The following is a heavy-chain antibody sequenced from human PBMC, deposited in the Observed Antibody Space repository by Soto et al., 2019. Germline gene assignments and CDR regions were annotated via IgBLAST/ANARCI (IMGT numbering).Heavy chain of an antibody. CDR3: TRDSMSCSFDH. V-gene: IGHV3-72*01. D-gene: IGHD2-2*01. CDR1: GFAFRDHH. Sequence: PGGSLRLSCAASGFAFRDHHMDWVRQAPGKGLECVARSKNGASGYTTEYAASVQGRFTISRDESKNVLLLQMNSLKTEDTAVYYCTRDSMSCSFDHWGQGIRVTVSS. CDR2: SKNGASGYTT. J-gene: IGHJ4*02.